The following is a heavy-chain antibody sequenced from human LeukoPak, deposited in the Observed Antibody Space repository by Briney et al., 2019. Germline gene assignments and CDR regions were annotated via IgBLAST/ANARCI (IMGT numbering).Heavy chain of an antibody. CDR3: ARDSYYYDSSADYGDDDFDI. CDR2: INWNGGST. D-gene: IGHD3-22*01. J-gene: IGHJ3*02. CDR1: GFTFDDYG. V-gene: IGHV3-20*04. Sequence: GGSLRLSCAASGFTFDDYGMSWVRQAPGKGLEWVSGINWNGGSTGYGDSVKGRFTISRDNAKNSLYLQMNSLRAEDTALYYCARDSYYYDSSADYGDDDFDIWGQGTMVTVSS.